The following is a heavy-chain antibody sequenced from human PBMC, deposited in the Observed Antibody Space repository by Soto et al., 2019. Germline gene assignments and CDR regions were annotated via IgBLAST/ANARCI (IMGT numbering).Heavy chain of an antibody. V-gene: IGHV3-30*18. CDR1: GFTFSSYG. Sequence: GGSLRLSCAASGFTFSSYGMHWVRQAPGKGLEWVAVISYDGSNKYYADSVKGRFTISRDNSKNTLYLQMNSLRAEDTAVYYCANLAVAGTNYFDYWGQGTLVTVYS. D-gene: IGHD6-19*01. CDR2: ISYDGSNK. J-gene: IGHJ4*02. CDR3: ANLAVAGTNYFDY.